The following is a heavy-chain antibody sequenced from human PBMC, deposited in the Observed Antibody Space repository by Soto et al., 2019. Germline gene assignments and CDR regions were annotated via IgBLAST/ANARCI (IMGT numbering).Heavy chain of an antibody. V-gene: IGHV1-18*01. J-gene: IGHJ4*02. CDR2: ISAYNGNT. D-gene: IGHD3-10*01. CDR3: VRDLDGSGSYYTDY. CDR1: GYTFTSYG. Sequence: ASVKVSCKASGYTFTSYGISWVRQAPGQGLEWMGWISAYNGNTNYAQKLQGRVTMTTDTSTSTAYMELRSLRSDDTAVYYCVRDLDGSGSYYTDYWGPGTLVTVSS.